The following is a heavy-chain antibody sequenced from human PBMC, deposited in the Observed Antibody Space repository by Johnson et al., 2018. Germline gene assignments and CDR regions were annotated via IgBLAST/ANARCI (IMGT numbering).Heavy chain of an antibody. CDR3: VSASGITYPYFQH. J-gene: IGHJ1*01. CDR2: TRDKSNSYTT. D-gene: IGHD3-10*01. CDR1: GFTFSDHY. V-gene: IGHV3-72*01. Sequence: EVQLVETGGGLVQPGGSLGLSCAASGFTFSDHYMDWVRQAPGKGLEWVGRTRDKSNSYTTEYAASVKGRFTISRDDSKNSLYLQMNSLKTEDTAVYYCVSASGITYPYFQHWGQGTLVTVSS.